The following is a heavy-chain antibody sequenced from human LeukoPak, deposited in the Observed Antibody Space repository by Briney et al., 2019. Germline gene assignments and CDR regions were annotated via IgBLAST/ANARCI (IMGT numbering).Heavy chain of an antibody. D-gene: IGHD2-15*01. Sequence: GGSLRLSCAASGFTFKLYWMHWVRQVPGKRPVWVSRIDDDGSDTIYADSVRGRFTISRDDAKHTVYLQMNNLRAEDTAVYYCVRGGPSTWSWGQGTLVTVSS. CDR1: GFTFKLYW. CDR3: VRGGPSTWS. V-gene: IGHV3-74*01. CDR2: IDDDGSDT. J-gene: IGHJ5*02.